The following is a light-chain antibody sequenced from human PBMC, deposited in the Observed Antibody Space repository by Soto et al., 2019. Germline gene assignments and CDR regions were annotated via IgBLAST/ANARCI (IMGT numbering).Light chain of an antibody. J-gene: IGLJ3*02. V-gene: IGLV3-21*02. CDR2: DDS. CDR1: NIGRKS. CDR3: QVWDTSSAHVV. Sequence: SYELTQPPAVSVAPGQTATITCGGNNIGRKSVHWYQQTPGQAPILIVHDDSGRPSGIPERFSGSNAGNTATLTISRVEAGDEADYYCQVWDTSSAHVVFGGGTKVTVL.